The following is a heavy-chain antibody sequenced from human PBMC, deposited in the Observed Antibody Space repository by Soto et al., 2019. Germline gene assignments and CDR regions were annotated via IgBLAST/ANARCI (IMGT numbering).Heavy chain of an antibody. Sequence: GGSLRLSCVASGVTFSDYYMTWSRQAPGKGLEWVSYISSNGVSMYYGDSVKGRFPVSRDDAENSLHQQMNRLRAEDTAVYYCARLGSLRHQYLFGLDVWGQGTTVAVSS. D-gene: IGHD2-2*01. CDR1: GVTFSDYY. J-gene: IGHJ6*02. CDR2: ISSNGVSM. CDR3: ARLGSLRHQYLFGLDV. V-gene: IGHV3-11*01.